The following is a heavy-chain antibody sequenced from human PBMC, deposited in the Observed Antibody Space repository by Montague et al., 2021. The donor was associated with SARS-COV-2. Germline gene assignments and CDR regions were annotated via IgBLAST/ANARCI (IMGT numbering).Heavy chain of an antibody. Sequence: PALVKPTKTLTLTCTFSGFSLSTSGMCVSWIRQPPGKAREWLARTGWXDDKYYSTSLKTRLTISKDTSKNQVVLTMTNMDPVDTATYYCALETPMVTFLAWGQGTLVTVSS. D-gene: IGHD5-18*01. J-gene: IGHJ5*02. CDR3: ALETPMVTFLA. V-gene: IGHV2-70*11. CDR1: GFSLSTSGMC. CDR2: TGWXDDK.